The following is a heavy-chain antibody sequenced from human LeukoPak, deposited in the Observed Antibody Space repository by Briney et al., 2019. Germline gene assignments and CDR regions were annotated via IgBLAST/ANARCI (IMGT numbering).Heavy chain of an antibody. V-gene: IGHV4-4*02. D-gene: IGHD6-19*01. CDR1: GDSITNTNW. Sequence: TPSGTLSLTCAVSGDSITNTNWWSWVRQPPGKGLEWIGEVYHSGSNNYNPSLKSRVTISVDKSKNQFSLKLTSVTAADTAVYYCAKTWYSSGFFAPWGQGTLVTVSS. CDR2: VYHSGSN. J-gene: IGHJ5*02. CDR3: AKTWYSSGFFAP.